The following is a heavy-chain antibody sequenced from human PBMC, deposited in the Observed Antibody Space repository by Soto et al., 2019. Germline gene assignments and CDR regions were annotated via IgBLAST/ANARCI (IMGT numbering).Heavy chain of an antibody. Sequence: QVQLVESGGGVVQPGRSLRLSCAASGFTFSSYGMHWVRQAPGKGLEWVAVISYDGSNKYYADSLKGRFTISRVNPKNTLYQQMNSLRAEDTAVYYCAIEASGWFGESFTDVWGQGTTVTVSS. CDR1: GFTFSSYG. J-gene: IGHJ6*02. CDR3: AIEASGWFGESFTDV. D-gene: IGHD3-10*01. V-gene: IGHV3-30*03. CDR2: ISYDGSNK.